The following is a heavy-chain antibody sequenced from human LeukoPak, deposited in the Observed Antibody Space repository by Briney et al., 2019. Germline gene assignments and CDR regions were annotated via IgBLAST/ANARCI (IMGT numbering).Heavy chain of an antibody. Sequence: GGSLRLSCAASGFTFSRYEMSWVRQAPGKGLEWISYISGSEITIVYADSVKGRFTISRDSAKNSLFLQMNSLRVEDRAVYYCVRGHPGAFDIWGQGTMVTVSS. J-gene: IGHJ3*02. CDR2: ISGSEITI. V-gene: IGHV3-48*03. CDR3: VRGHPGAFDI. CDR1: GFTFSRYE.